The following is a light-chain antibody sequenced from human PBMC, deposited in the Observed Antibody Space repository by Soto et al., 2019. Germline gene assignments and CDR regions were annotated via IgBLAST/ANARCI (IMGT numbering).Light chain of an antibody. CDR1: QSVSTN. CDR2: GAS. J-gene: IGKJ1*01. CDR3: QQYNNWPRT. Sequence: EIVMTQSPATLSVSPGERATLSCRASQSVSTNLAWYQQRPGQAPRLLMDGASARATGVPARFSGSGSGTEFTLPISSLQSEDFAVYYCQQYNNWPRTFGQGTKVEIK. V-gene: IGKV3-15*01.